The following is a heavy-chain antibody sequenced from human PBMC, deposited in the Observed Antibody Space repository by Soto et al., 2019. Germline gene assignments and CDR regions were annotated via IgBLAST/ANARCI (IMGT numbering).Heavy chain of an antibody. V-gene: IGHV4-59*01. D-gene: IGHD4-17*01. CDR1: GGSISSYY. J-gene: IGHJ6*02. CDR2: IYYSGST. CDR3: ARDKGYGGPRLGYYYYYGMDV. Sequence: SETLSLTCTVSGGSISSYYWSWIRQPPGKGLEWIGYIYYSGSTNYNPSLKSRVTISVDTSKNQFSLKLSSVTAADTAVYYCARDKGYGGPRLGYYYYYGMDVWGQGTTVTVSS.